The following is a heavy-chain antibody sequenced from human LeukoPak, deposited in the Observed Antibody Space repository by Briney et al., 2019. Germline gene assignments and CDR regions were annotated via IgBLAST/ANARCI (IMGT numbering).Heavy chain of an antibody. CDR1: RYTFTSYD. CDR2: MNPNTGRT. J-gene: IGHJ4*02. Sequence: ASVKVSCKASRYTFTSYDINWVREAAGQRLEWMGWMNPNTGRTGFAQKFQGRLTMTRDASISTAYMELSSLRSKDTAVYYCARLSQTPDYYSNGGYYYLGYWGQGTPVTVSS. V-gene: IGHV1-8*01. D-gene: IGHD3-22*01. CDR3: ARLSQTPDYYSNGGYYYLGY.